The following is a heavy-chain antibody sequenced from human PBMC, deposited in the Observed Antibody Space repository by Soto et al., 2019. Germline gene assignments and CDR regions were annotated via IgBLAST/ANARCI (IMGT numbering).Heavy chain of an antibody. D-gene: IGHD6-19*01. CDR2: MNPTSGNT. Sequence: ASVKVSCKASGYTFTSYDMNWVRQATGQGLEWMGWMNPTSGNTGYTQKFQGRVTMTRDTSISTAYMELSSLRSEDTAVYYCARRPPGYSSGWYIMAFDIWGQGTMVTVS. CDR3: ARRPPGYSSGWYIMAFDI. CDR1: GYTFTSYD. J-gene: IGHJ3*02. V-gene: IGHV1-8*01.